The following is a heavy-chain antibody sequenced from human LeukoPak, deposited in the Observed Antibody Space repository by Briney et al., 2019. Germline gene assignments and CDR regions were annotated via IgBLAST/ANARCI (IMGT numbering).Heavy chain of an antibody. CDR2: ISSSSSYI. Sequence: GGSLRLSCAASGFTFSSYSMNWVRQAPGKGLEWVSSISSSSSYIYYADSVKGRFTISRDNAKNSLYLQMNSLRAEDTAVYYCARRSSGWQTYDYWGQGTLVTVSS. D-gene: IGHD6-19*01. CDR3: ARRSSGWQTYDY. V-gene: IGHV3-21*01. J-gene: IGHJ4*02. CDR1: GFTFSSYS.